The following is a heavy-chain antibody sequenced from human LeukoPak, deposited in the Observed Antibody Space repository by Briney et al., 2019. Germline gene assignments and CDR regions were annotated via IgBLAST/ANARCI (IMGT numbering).Heavy chain of an antibody. CDR1: GGTFSSYA. J-gene: IGHJ4*02. Sequence: SVTVSCKASGGTFSSYAISWVRQAPGQGLEWMGGIIPIFGTANYAQKFQGRVTITADESTSTAYMELSSLRSEDTAVYYCARAVPEDYDSSGYSNYFDYWGQGTLVTVSS. V-gene: IGHV1-69*01. CDR3: ARAVPEDYDSSGYSNYFDY. D-gene: IGHD3-22*01. CDR2: IIPIFGTA.